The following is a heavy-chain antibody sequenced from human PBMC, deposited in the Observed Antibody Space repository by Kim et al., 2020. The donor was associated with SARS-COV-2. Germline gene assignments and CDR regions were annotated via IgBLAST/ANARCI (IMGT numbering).Heavy chain of an antibody. CDR3: ARVVPGGSIAANPITDY. D-gene: IGHD6-6*01. J-gene: IGHJ4*02. CDR1: GGSFSGYY. V-gene: IGHV4-34*01. CDR2: INHSGST. Sequence: SETLSLTCAVYGGSFSGYYWSWIRQPPGKGLEWIGEINHSGSTNYNPSLKSRVTISVDTSKNQFSLKLSSVTAADTAVYYCARVVPGGSIAANPITDYWGQGTLVTVSS.